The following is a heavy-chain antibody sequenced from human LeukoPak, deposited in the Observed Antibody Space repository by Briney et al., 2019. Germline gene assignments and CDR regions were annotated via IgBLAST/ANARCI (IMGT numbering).Heavy chain of an antibody. CDR2: IRSKAYGGTT. V-gene: IGHV3-49*04. CDR1: GFTFGDYA. Sequence: PGGSLRLSCTASGFTFGDYAMSWVRQAPGKGLEWVGFIRSKAYGGTTEYAASVKGRFTISRDDSKSIAYLQMNSLKTEDTAVYYCTRVRDCSGGSCYPRYYYYYYMDVWGKGTTVTISS. CDR3: TRVRDCSGGSCYPRYYYYYYMDV. D-gene: IGHD2-15*01. J-gene: IGHJ6*03.